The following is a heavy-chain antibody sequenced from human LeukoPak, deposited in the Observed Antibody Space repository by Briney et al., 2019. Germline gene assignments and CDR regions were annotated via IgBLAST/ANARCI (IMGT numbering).Heavy chain of an antibody. CDR2: ISSSRTYT. CDR1: GFTFSSYS. CDR3: AKGAQWLALGECDY. D-gene: IGHD6-19*01. Sequence: PGGSLRLSCAASGFTFSSYSMNWVRQAPGKGLAWVSSISSSRTYTNYADSVKGRFTISRDNSKNTLYLQMNSLRAEDTAVYYCAKGAQWLALGECDYWGQGTLVTVSS. J-gene: IGHJ4*02. V-gene: IGHV3-21*04.